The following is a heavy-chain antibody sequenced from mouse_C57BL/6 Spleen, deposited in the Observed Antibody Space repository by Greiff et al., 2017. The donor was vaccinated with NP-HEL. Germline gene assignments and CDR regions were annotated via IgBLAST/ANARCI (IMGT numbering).Heavy chain of an antibody. D-gene: IGHD2-12*01. Sequence: EVMLVESGEGLVKPGGSLKLSCAASGFTFSSYAMSWVRQTPEKRLEWVAYISSGGDYIYYADTVKGRFTISRDKARNTLYLQMSSLKSEDTAMYYCTRLRKGYAMDYWGQGTSVTVSS. CDR2: ISSGGDYI. CDR1: GFTFSSYA. J-gene: IGHJ4*01. CDR3: TRLRKGYAMDY. V-gene: IGHV5-9-1*02.